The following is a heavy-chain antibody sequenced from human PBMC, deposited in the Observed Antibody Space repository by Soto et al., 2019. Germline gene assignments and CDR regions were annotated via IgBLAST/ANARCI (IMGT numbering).Heavy chain of an antibody. J-gene: IGHJ4*02. CDR1: GGSISSYY. V-gene: IGHV4-59*08. Sequence: SETLSLTCTVSGGSISSYYWSWIRQPPGKGLEWIGYIYYSGSTNYNPSLKSRVTISVDTSKNQFSLKLSSVTAADTAVYYCARQKAAAGLNGGFDYWGQGTLVTVSS. CDR3: ARQKAAAGLNGGFDY. CDR2: IYYSGST. D-gene: IGHD6-13*01.